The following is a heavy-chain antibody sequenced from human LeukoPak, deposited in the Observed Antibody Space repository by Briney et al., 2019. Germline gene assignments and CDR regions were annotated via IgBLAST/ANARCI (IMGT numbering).Heavy chain of an antibody. J-gene: IGHJ4*02. Sequence: SETLSLTCTVSGDSLSPYNWSTVRQPPGKGLEWIGYVFHSGSTNYNPSPKSRVTILVEKSKNQISLILTSVTAADTAAYYCAVAAIGYFPFDYWGQGTLVTVSS. CDR1: GDSLSPYN. V-gene: IGHV4-59*01. CDR2: VFHSGST. CDR3: AVAAIGYFPFDY. D-gene: IGHD3-22*01.